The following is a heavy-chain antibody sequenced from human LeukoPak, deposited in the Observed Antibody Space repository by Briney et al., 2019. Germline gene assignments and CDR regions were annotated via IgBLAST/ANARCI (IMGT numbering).Heavy chain of an antibody. CDR1: GFTFSSYE. J-gene: IGHJ3*02. CDR3: ATYYYDSSGYFSAFDI. D-gene: IGHD3-22*01. V-gene: IGHV3-48*03. Sequence: GGSLRLSCAASGFTFSSYEMNWVRQAPGKGLEWVSYISSSGSTIYYADSVKGRFTISRDNAKNTLYLQMNSLRAEDTAVYYCATYYYDSSGYFSAFDIWGQGTMVTVSS. CDR2: ISSSGSTI.